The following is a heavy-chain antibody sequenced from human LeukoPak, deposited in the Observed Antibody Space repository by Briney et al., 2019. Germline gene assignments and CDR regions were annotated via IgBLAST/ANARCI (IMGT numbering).Heavy chain of an antibody. CDR3: ARVGYTSYYYYGMDV. Sequence: PGGSLRLSCTASGFXFSSYATHWVRQAPGKGLEYVSAISSNGGSTYYANSVKGRFTISRDNSKNTLYLQMGSLRAEDMAVYYCARVGYTSYYYYGMDVWGQGTTVTVSS. V-gene: IGHV3-64*01. CDR1: GFXFSSYA. J-gene: IGHJ6*02. CDR2: ISSNGGST. D-gene: IGHD6-13*01.